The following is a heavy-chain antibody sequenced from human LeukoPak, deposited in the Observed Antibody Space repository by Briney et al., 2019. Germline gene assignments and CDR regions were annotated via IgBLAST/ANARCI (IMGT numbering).Heavy chain of an antibody. J-gene: IGHJ4*02. D-gene: IGHD3-16*02. CDR3: VRDQRGQYDYVWGNYRYIPDY. CDR2: FSGYNGNT. V-gene: IGHV1-18*01. CDR1: GYTFTNYA. Sequence: APVKVSCNPSGYTFTNYAISWVPQAPGQGLEWMGWFSGYNGNTNYAQKFQGRVTMTTDTSTSTAYMELRNLRSDDTGVYFCVRDQRGQYDYVWGNYRYIPDYWGQGTLVTVSS.